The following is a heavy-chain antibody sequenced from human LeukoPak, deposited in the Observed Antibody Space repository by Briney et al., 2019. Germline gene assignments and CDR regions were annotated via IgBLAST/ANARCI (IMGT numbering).Heavy chain of an antibody. CDR3: ARGHSWSDAFDI. CDR2: IYYSGST. V-gene: IGHV4-59*11. J-gene: IGHJ3*02. D-gene: IGHD6-13*01. CDR1: GGSISSHY. Sequence: SETLSLTCTVSGGSISSHYWRWIRQPPGKGLEWIGYIYYSGSTNYNPSLKSRVTISVDTSKNQFSLKLSSVTAADTAVYYCARGHSWSDAFDIWGQGTMVTVSS.